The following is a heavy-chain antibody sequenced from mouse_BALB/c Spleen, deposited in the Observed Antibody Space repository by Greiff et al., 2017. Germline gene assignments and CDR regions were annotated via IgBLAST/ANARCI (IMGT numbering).Heavy chain of an antibody. Sequence: DVMLVESGGGLVKPGGSLKLSCAASGFTFSSYAMSWVRQSPEKRLEWVAEISSGGSYTYYPDTVTGRFTISRDNAKNTLYLKMSSLRSEDTAMYNCAKEPYYYGSRSCALDYWGQGTSVTVSS. CDR1: GFTFSSYA. V-gene: IGHV5-9-4*01. CDR3: AKEPYYYGSRSCALDY. CDR2: ISSGGSYT. J-gene: IGHJ4*01. D-gene: IGHD1-1*01.